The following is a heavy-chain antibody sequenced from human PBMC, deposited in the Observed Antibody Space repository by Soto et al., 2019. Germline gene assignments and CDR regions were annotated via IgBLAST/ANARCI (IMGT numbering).Heavy chain of an antibody. CDR3: AKRFFGSGSPPGAFDV. D-gene: IGHD3-10*01. CDR2: ITSSGSGT. J-gene: IGHJ3*01. CDR1: GVKFSNYA. V-gene: IGHV3-23*05. Sequence: XGSLRLSCAASGVKFSNYAMSWVRQAPGKGPDWVSFITSSGSGTYYADSVKGRFTISRDNSKNTLYVQMNNLRAEDTAKYYCAKRFFGSGSPPGAFDVWGPGTMVTVSS.